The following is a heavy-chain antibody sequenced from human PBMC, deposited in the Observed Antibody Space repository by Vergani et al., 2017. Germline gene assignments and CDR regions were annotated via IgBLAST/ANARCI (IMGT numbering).Heavy chain of an antibody. V-gene: IGHV1-69*06. J-gene: IGHJ5*02. Sequence: QVQLVQSVAEVKKPGSSVKVSCKASGGTFSSYAISWVRQAPGQGLEWMGGIIPIFGTANYAQKFQGRVTITADKSTSTAYMELSSLRSEDTAVYYCARNYDFWSAYTVYNWFDPWGQGTLVTVSS. CDR1: GGTFSSYA. CDR3: ARNYDFWSAYTVYNWFDP. CDR2: IIPIFGTA. D-gene: IGHD3-3*01.